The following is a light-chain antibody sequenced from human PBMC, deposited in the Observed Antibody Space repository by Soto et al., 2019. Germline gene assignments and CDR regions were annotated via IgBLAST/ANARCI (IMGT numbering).Light chain of an antibody. V-gene: IGLV2-14*01. CDR1: SSDVGAYNS. J-gene: IGLJ1*01. CDR3: SSYRSSSTYV. Sequence: QSVLTQPASVSGSPGQSITISCTGTSSDVGAYNSVSWYQQKPGKAPKLMMHEVSNRPSGVSDRFSGSKSGNTASLTISGLQTGDEADYYCSSYRSSSTYVFGTGTKLTVL. CDR2: EVS.